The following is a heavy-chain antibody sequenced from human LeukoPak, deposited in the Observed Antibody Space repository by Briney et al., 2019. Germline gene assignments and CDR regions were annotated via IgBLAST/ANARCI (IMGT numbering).Heavy chain of an antibody. V-gene: IGHV7-4-1*02. D-gene: IGHD3-10*01. Sequence: ASVKVSCKASGYTFTSYAMNWVRQAPGQGLEWMGWINTNTGSPTYAQGFTGRFVFSLDTSVSTAYLQISSLKAEDTAVYYCARGGYPGGSGSYYNHDAFDIWGQGTMVTVSS. CDR2: INTNTGSP. CDR1: GYTFTSYA. CDR3: ARGGYPGGSGSYYNHDAFDI. J-gene: IGHJ3*02.